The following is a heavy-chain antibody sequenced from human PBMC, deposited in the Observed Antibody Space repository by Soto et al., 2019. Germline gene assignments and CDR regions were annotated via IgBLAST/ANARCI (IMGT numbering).Heavy chain of an antibody. D-gene: IGHD1-26*01. CDR2: ISSGSAYI. CDR1: TFSSYS. Sequence: EVQLVESGGGLVKPGASLRLSCTFTFSSYSLNWVRQAPGKGLEWVSSISSGSAYIKYADSVKGRFTISRDNANNLLYLQMRSLRVDDSAVYYCTRDGGGSYDNWFNPWGQGTLVTVSS. CDR3: TRDGGGSYDNWFNP. J-gene: IGHJ5*02. V-gene: IGHV3-21*01.